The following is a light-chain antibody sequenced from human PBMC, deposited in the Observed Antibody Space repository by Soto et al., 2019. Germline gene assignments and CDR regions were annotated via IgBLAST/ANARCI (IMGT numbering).Light chain of an antibody. J-gene: IGKJ1*01. CDR3: QVRDVWPS. Sequence: IVLTRSPVTLALSPGESAVLSCRASQSVSTSLAWYQHKPGQAPRLFIYDASKRAPGIPARFTGSGSGTDFTLTISSLEPEDIAVYYCQVRDVWPSFGQGT. V-gene: IGKV3-11*01. CDR2: DAS. CDR1: QSVSTS.